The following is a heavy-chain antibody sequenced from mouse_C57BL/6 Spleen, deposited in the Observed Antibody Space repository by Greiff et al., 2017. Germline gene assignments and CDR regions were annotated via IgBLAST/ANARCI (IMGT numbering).Heavy chain of an antibody. J-gene: IGHJ3*01. Sequence: QVQLQQPGAELVKPGASVKMSCKASGYTFTSYWITWVKQRPGQGLEWIGDIYPGSGSTNYNEKFKSKATLTVDTSSSTAYMQLSSLTSEDSAVYYCARWVLLREDWFAYWGQGTLVTVSA. D-gene: IGHD1-1*01. CDR2: IYPGSGST. CDR1: GYTFTSYW. CDR3: ARWVLLREDWFAY. V-gene: IGHV1-55*01.